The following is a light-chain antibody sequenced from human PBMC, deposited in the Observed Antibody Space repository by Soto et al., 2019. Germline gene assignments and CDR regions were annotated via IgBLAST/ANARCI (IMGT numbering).Light chain of an antibody. J-gene: IGKJ2*01. CDR3: QQYGSSPYT. Sequence: EIVLTQSPGTLSLSPGERATLSCRASQSVGSTYLAWYQQKPGQAPRLLIYGASSRATGIPDRFSGSGSGTDFTLTSSRLEPEAFAVYYCQQYGSSPYTFGQGTKLEIK. CDR2: GAS. CDR1: QSVGSTY. V-gene: IGKV3-20*01.